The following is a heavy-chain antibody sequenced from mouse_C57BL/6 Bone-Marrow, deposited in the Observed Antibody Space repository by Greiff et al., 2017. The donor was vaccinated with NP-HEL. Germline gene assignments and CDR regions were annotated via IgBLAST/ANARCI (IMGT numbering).Heavy chain of an antibody. J-gene: IGHJ2*01. CDR2: IYPGDGDT. D-gene: IGHD3-3*01. CDR1: GYAFSSSW. Sequence: VQLQESGPELVKPGASVKISCKASGYAFSSSWMNWVQQRPGKGLEWIGRIYPGDGDTNYNGKFKGKATLTADKSSSTADMQLSSLTSEDSAVYFCAKLFFDYWGQGTTLTVSS. CDR3: AKLFFDY. V-gene: IGHV1-82*01.